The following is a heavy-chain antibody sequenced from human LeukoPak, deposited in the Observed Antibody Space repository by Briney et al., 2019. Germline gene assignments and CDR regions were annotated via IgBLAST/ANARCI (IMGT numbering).Heavy chain of an antibody. V-gene: IGHV1-2*02. CDR2: INPNSGGT. CDR3: ARVKEGSSWYFDY. D-gene: IGHD6-13*01. CDR1: GYTLTGYY. J-gene: IGHJ4*02. Sequence: ASVKVSCKASGYTLTGYYMHWVRQAPGQGLEWMGWINPNSGGTNYAQKFQGRVTMTRDTSISTAYMELSRLRSDDTAVYYCARVKEGSSWYFDYWGQGTLVTVSS.